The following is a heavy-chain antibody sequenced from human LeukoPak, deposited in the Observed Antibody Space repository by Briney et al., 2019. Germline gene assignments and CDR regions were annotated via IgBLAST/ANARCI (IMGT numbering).Heavy chain of an antibody. CDR3: ARFKSHGSGNYYYYYGMDV. CDR2: IYYSGST. J-gene: IGHJ6*02. V-gene: IGHV4-59*01. D-gene: IGHD3-10*01. CDR1: GGSISSYY. Sequence: PSETLSLTCTVSGGSISSYYWSWIRQPPGKGLEWIGYIYYSGSTNYSPSLKSRVTISVDTSNNQFSLKLSSVTAADTAVYYCARFKSHGSGNYYYYYGMDVWGQGTTVTVSS.